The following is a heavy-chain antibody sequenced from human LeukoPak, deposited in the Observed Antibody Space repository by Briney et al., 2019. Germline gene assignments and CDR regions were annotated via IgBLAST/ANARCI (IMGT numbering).Heavy chain of an antibody. Sequence: ASVKVSCKASGYTFTSYGITWVRQAPGQGLEWMGWISAYNGNTNYAQKLQGRVTMTTDTSTSTAYMELRSLRSDDTAVYYCARTRPTDSYASGSVNWLDPWGQGTLVTVSS. D-gene: IGHD3-10*01. CDR2: ISAYNGNT. V-gene: IGHV1-18*01. J-gene: IGHJ5*02. CDR3: ARTRPTDSYASGSVNWLDP. CDR1: GYTFTSYG.